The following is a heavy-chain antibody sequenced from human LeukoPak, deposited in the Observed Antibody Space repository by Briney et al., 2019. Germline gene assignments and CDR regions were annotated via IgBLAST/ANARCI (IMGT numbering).Heavy chain of an antibody. Sequence: GGSLRLSCAASGFSVSNNYMNWVRQASGKGLEWVSVMHSDGRTFYADSVKGRFTISRDKSKNMFYLQMDSLRAEDTAVYYCAKRPDYGDYYFDYWGQGTLVTVSS. CDR1: GFSVSNNY. V-gene: IGHV3-53*01. CDR3: AKRPDYGDYYFDY. J-gene: IGHJ4*02. CDR2: MHSDGRT. D-gene: IGHD4-17*01.